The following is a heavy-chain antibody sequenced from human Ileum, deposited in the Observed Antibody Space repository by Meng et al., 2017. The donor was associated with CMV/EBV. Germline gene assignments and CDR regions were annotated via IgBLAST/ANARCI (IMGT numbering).Heavy chain of an antibody. V-gene: IGHV1-18*01. Sequence: QVQLVQSGTEVKKPGASVKVSCTASGYTFITFGITWVRQAPGQGLEWMGWITPYNGKTDYAQRLQNRVTMTTDTSTNTVYMELRSLRSDDTAVYYCAREEFSAYASTWGQGTLVTVSS. J-gene: IGHJ5*02. CDR1: GYTFITFG. CDR3: AREEFSAYAST. D-gene: IGHD2/OR15-2a*01. CDR2: ITPYNGKT.